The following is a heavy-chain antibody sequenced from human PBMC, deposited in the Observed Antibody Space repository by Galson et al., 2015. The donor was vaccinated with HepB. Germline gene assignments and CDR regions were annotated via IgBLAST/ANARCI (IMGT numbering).Heavy chain of an antibody. CDR3: AREYSSSSGKNFDY. Sequence: SLRLSCAASGFSFSTYEMNWVRQAPGKGLEWVSYISSRDNTRFYADSVKGRFTISRDNAKNSLYLQMTSLRAEDTAVYYCAREYSSSSGKNFDYRGQGTLVTVSS. D-gene: IGHD6-6*01. J-gene: IGHJ4*02. CDR1: GFSFSTYE. V-gene: IGHV3-48*03. CDR2: ISSRDNTR.